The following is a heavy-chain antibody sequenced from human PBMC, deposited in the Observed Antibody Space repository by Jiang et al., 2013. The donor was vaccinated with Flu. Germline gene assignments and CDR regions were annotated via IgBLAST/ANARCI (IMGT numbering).Heavy chain of an antibody. Sequence: SLTCTVSGGSISSDNYSWSWIRRAPGKGLEWVGYIYHSGITYSNPSLKSRLTISMDRPKSQFSLKLNSVTAADTAIYYCARGRSGFCDGGSCYIWDDWGQGTLVTVSS. CDR1: GGSISSDNYS. CDR3: ARGRSGFCDGGSCYIWDD. V-gene: IGHV4-30-2*01. J-gene: IGHJ4*02. CDR2: IYHSGIT. D-gene: IGHD2-15*01.